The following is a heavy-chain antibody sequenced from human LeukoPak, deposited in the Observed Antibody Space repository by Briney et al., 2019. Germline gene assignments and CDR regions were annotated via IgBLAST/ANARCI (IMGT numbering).Heavy chain of an antibody. J-gene: IGHJ3*02. Sequence: GASVKVSCKASGYTFTSYDINWVRQATGQGLEWMGWMNPNSGNTGYAQKFQGRVTMTRNTSISTAYMELSSLRSEDTAVYYCARGRGRNSGGLLDAFDIWGQGTMVTVSS. CDR1: GYTFTSYD. V-gene: IGHV1-8*01. CDR2: MNPNSGNT. CDR3: ARGRGRNSGGLLDAFDI. D-gene: IGHD1-26*01.